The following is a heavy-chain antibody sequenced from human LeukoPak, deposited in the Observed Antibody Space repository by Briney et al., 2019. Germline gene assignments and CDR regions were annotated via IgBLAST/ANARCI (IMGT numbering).Heavy chain of an antibody. D-gene: IGHD5-12*01. CDR3: ARDEDGYNYRMDY. CDR1: GYTFTGYY. J-gene: IGHJ4*02. CDR2: INPNSGGT. V-gene: IGHV1-2*02. Sequence: GASVKVSCKASGYTFTGYYMHWVRQAPGQGLEWMGWINPNSGGTNYAQKFQGRVTMTRDTSISTAYMELSRLRSDDTAVYYCARDEDGYNYRMDYWGQGTLVTVSS.